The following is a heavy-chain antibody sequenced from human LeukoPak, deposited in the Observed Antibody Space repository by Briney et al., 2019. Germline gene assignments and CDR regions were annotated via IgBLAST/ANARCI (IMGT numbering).Heavy chain of an antibody. V-gene: IGHV3-9*01. CDR1: GFNFDGYA. CDR2: ISWNSATV. D-gene: IGHD3-16*01. J-gene: IGHJ6*03. CDR3: VKDIGGGDYYYFYMGA. Sequence: GRSLRLSCAASGFNFDGYALHWVRQVSGKGLEWVAGISWNSATVGFADSVKGRFTISRDNAKNSLYLQMNILRPEDTGFYYCVKDIGGGDYYYFYMGAWGKGTTVTVSS.